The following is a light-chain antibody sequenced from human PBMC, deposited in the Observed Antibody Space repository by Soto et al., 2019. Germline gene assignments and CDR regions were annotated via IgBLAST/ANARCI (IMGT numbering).Light chain of an antibody. J-gene: IGLJ1*01. CDR1: STDVDGYDY. CDR3: SSYTSSAPFYV. CDR2: DVN. Sequence: QSVLTQPASVSGSPGQSITISCTGASTDVDGYDYVSWYQQHPGQAPKLMIYDVNNRPPGVSYRFSGSKSGDTASLTTSGLQAEDVADYYCSSYTSSAPFYVFGTGTKVTVL. V-gene: IGLV2-14*03.